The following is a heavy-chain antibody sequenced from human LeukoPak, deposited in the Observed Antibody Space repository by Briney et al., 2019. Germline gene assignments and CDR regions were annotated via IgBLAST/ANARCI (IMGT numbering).Heavy chain of an antibody. Sequence: SETLSLTCTVSGGSISSSSYYWGWIRQPPGMGLVWIGSVDCSGSAYYNPSRKSRVTISVDTSKNLLSLKLSAVAAAVLSVSYCARHPGSREPGRNSLSGPFDYWGQGTLVTVSS. CDR2: VDCSGSA. CDR3: ARHPGSREPGRNSLSGPFDY. V-gene: IGHV4-39*01. CDR1: GGSISSSSYY. D-gene: IGHD3-16*02. J-gene: IGHJ4*02.